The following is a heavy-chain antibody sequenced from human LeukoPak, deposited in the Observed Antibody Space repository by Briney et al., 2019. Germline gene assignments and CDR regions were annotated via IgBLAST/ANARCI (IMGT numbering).Heavy chain of an antibody. D-gene: IGHD6-19*01. J-gene: IGHJ4*02. CDR2: ISGSGGST. Sequence: PGGSLRLSCAASGFTFNNYALSWVRQAPGKGLEWLLAISGSGGSTYYADSVKGRFTISRDNSKNTLYLQMSSLRAEDTAIYYCAKDILVSSGWYGVFDYWGQGTLVTVSS. CDR1: GFTFNNYA. CDR3: AKDILVSSGWYGVFDY. V-gene: IGHV3-23*01.